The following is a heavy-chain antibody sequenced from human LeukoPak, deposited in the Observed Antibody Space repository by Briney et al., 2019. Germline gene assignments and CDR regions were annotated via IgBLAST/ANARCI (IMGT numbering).Heavy chain of an antibody. CDR1: GGSISSSSYY. CDR3: ARDWTPNAFDY. CDR2: IYTSGST. Sequence: SETLSLTCTVSGGSISSSSYYWGWIRQPPGKGLEWIGRIYTSGSTNYNPSLKSRVTMSVDTSKNQFSLKLSSVTAADTAVYYCARDWTPNAFDYWGQGTLVTVSS. D-gene: IGHD3/OR15-3a*01. J-gene: IGHJ4*02. V-gene: IGHV4-39*07.